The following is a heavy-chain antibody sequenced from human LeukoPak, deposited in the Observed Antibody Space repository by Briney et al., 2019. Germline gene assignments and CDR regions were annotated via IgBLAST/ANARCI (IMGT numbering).Heavy chain of an antibody. J-gene: IGHJ3*02. Sequence: ASVKLSCKASGYTFTGYYMHWVRQAPGQGLEWMGWINPNSGGTNYTQKFQGRVTMTRDTSISTAYSELSRLRSDGTAVYYWARALAGRSGYSDAFDIWGQGTMVTVSS. V-gene: IGHV1-2*02. CDR2: INPNSGGT. CDR1: GYTFTGYY. D-gene: IGHD3-22*01. CDR3: ARALAGRSGYSDAFDI.